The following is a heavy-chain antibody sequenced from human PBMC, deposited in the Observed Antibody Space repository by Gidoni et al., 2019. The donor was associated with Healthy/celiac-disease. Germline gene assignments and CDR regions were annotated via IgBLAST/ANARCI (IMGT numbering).Heavy chain of an antibody. Sequence: EVQLVESGGGLVQPGGSLRLSCAASGFTFSSYSMNWVRQAPGKGLEWVSYISSSSSTIYYADSVKGRFTISRDNAKNSLYLQMNSLRDEDTAVYYCARENPSIVVVPAAILAGWFDPWGQGTLVTVSS. CDR1: GFTFSSYS. CDR2: ISSSSSTI. D-gene: IGHD2-2*02. J-gene: IGHJ5*02. CDR3: ARENPSIVVVPAAILAGWFDP. V-gene: IGHV3-48*02.